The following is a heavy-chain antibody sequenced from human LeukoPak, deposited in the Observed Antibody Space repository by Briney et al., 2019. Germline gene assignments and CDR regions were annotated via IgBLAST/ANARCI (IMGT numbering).Heavy chain of an antibody. Sequence: GGSLRLSCAASGFSLSSYGVNWVRQAPGKGLEWVSSISSSSSYIYYADSVKGRFTISRDNAKNSLYLQMNSLRAEDTAVYYCARGAGSYFDYWGQGTLVTASS. J-gene: IGHJ4*02. CDR3: ARGAGSYFDY. D-gene: IGHD3-10*01. V-gene: IGHV3-21*01. CDR2: ISSSSSYI. CDR1: GFSLSSYG.